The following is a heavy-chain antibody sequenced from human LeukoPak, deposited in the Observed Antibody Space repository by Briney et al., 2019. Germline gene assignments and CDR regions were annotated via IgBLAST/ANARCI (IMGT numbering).Heavy chain of an antibody. V-gene: IGHV3-66*01. Sequence: GGSLRLSCAASGFTVSSNYMSWVRQAPGKGLEWVSVIYSGGSTNYADSVKGRFTISRDNSKNTLYLQMNSLRAEDTAVYYCARTSVLWYFYAMDVWGQGTTVTVSS. CDR1: GFTVSSNY. CDR2: IYSGGST. D-gene: IGHD3-10*01. J-gene: IGHJ6*02. CDR3: ARTSVLWYFYAMDV.